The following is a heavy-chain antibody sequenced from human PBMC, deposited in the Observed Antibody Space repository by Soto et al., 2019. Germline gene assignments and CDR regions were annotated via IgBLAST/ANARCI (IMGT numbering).Heavy chain of an antibody. CDR2: IIPILGIA. Sequence: QVQLVQSGAEVKKPGSSVKVSCKASGGTFSSYTISWVRQAPGQGLEWMGRIIPILGIANYAQKFQGRVTITADKSTSTAYMELSSLRSDDTAVYYCARDRLAAHFDIWVQGTMVTVSS. CDR1: GGTFSSYT. J-gene: IGHJ3*02. D-gene: IGHD6-6*01. CDR3: ARDRLAAHFDI. V-gene: IGHV1-69*08.